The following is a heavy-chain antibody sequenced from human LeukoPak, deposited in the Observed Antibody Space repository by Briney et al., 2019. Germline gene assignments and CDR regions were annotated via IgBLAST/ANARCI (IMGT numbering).Heavy chain of an antibody. Sequence: GGSLRLSCAASGFTFSSHWMTWVRQAPGKGLEWVAKINQDGSEQFHVDSVKGRFTISRDNAKNSLYLQMNSLRAEDTAVYYCARLVNGGNSGWGQGTLVTVSS. CDR1: GFTFSSHW. CDR3: ARLVNGGNSG. CDR2: INQDGSEQ. J-gene: IGHJ4*02. V-gene: IGHV3-7*01. D-gene: IGHD4-23*01.